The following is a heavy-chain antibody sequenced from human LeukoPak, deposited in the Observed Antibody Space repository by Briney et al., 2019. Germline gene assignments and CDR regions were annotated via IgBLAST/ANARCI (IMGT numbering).Heavy chain of an antibody. Sequence: GGSLRLSCAASGFTFSSYWMSWVRQAPGKGLEWVANIKQDGSEKYYVDSVKGRFTISRDNAKNSLYLQMNSLRAEDTAVYYCAGDHANWNYNLHWFDPWGQGTLATVSS. J-gene: IGHJ5*02. CDR3: AGDHANWNYNLHWFDP. CDR2: IKQDGSEK. CDR1: GFTFSSYW. V-gene: IGHV3-7*01. D-gene: IGHD1-7*01.